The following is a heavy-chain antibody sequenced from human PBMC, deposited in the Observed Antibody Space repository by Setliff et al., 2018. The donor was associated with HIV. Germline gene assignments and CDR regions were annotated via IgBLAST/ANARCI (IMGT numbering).Heavy chain of an antibody. CDR3: ARASYYYDSSGWVDY. V-gene: IGHV3-11*03. D-gene: IGHD3-22*01. Sequence: PGGSLRLSCAASGFTFSDYYMSWIRQAPGKGLEWVSYINSSSSYTNYADSVKGRFTISRDNAKNSLYLQMNSLRAEDTAVYYCARASYYYDSSGWVDYWGQGTLVTVSS. CDR2: INSSSSYT. J-gene: IGHJ4*02. CDR1: GFTFSDYY.